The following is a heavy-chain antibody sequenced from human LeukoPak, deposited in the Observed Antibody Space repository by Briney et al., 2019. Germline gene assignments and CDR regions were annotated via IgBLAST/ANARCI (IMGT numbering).Heavy chain of an antibody. CDR1: GGSISSYY. CDR3: ARGAYSSGWSN. D-gene: IGHD6-19*01. V-gene: IGHV4-59*01. Sequence: PSETLPLTCTVSGGSISSYYWSWIRQPPGKGLEWIGYIYYSGSTNYNPSLKSRVTISVDTSKNHFSLKLGSVTAADTAVYYCARGAYSSGWSNWGQGTLVTVSS. CDR2: IYYSGST. J-gene: IGHJ4*02.